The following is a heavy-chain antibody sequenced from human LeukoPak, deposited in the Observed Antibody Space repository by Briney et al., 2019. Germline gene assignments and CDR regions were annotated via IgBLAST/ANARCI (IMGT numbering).Heavy chain of an antibody. Sequence: ASVKVSCKASGYTFTAHYIHWVRQAPGQGLEWMGWIDPNSGGTNYAQKFLGSVTMTGDTSINTAFMELSRLRSDDTAIYYCARGRGTTMVRGVVTNYFDLWGRGSLVTVSS. CDR2: IDPNSGGT. CDR1: GYTFTAHY. CDR3: ARGRGTTMVRGVVTNYFDL. J-gene: IGHJ2*01. V-gene: IGHV1-2*02. D-gene: IGHD3-10*01.